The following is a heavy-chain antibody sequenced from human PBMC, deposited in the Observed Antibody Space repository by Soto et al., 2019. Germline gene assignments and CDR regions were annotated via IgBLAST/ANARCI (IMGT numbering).Heavy chain of an antibody. CDR3: ARDMPAGFTHYFEP. Sequence: LWLPCTPCGDPFTPYHCSWIRHFPGKGLDWIAYTSYTGNTNYDLTLQSLVTISMDTSKNPLSLTLTSMTAEDTAVHYCARDMPAGFTHYFEPWAQRTLVKVSS. V-gene: IGHV4-59*12. J-gene: IGHJ1*01. CDR2: TSYTGNT. CDR1: GDPFTPYH. D-gene: IGHD2-15*01.